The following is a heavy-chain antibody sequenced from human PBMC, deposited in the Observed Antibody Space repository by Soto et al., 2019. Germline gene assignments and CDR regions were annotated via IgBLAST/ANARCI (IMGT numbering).Heavy chain of an antibody. D-gene: IGHD3-3*01. V-gene: IGHV3-23*01. CDR3: WRGCSRCKGSPPDF. Sequence: GGSLRRSCAASGFTFSSFAMRWVRQAPGKVLDLVSAISGSGGSTYSADSVKGRFTISRDNSNNTLYLQMSSLRAEDTAVYYWWRGCSRCKGSPPDFRGQGARVPVSS. J-gene: IGHJ4*02. CDR1: GFTFSSFA. CDR2: ISGSGGST.